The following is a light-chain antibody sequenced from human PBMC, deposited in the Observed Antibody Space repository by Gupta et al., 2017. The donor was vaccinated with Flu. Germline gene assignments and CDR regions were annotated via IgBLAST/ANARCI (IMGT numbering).Light chain of an antibody. CDR2: WAS. CDR3: HQHYTIPLT. Sequence: SLGEKATFKCKSSQSVLSTSNNKNYLAWYQQKPGHPPKLLVSWASNRQFGVPDRFSGTGSGTDFTLTISSLQAEDVAVYYCHQHYTIPLTFG. V-gene: IGKV4-1*01. CDR1: QSVLSTSNNKNY. J-gene: IGKJ4*01.